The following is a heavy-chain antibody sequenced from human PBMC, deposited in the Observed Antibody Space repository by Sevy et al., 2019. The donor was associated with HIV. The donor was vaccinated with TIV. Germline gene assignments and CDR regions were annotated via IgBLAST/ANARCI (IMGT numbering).Heavy chain of an antibody. V-gene: IGHV3-33*01. J-gene: IGHJ5*01. CDR1: GFTFRSFS. CDR2: IWYDGRTE. CDR3: ARDAARVIVPTAGFDS. Sequence: GGSLRPSCVASGFTFRSFSMHWVRQAPGKGLEWVAAIWYDGRTERYADSVQGRFTISRDNSKKTLHLQMNSLRAEDTALYYCARDAARVIVPTAGFDSWGQGTLVTVSS. D-gene: IGHD1-1*01.